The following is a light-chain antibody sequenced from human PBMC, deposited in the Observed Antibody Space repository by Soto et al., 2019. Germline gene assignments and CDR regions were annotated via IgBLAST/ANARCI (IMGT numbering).Light chain of an antibody. CDR1: QSVSSN. Sequence: EIVMTQSPATLSVSPGERATLSCRASQSVSSNLTWYQQKPGQAPRLLIYGASTRATGIPARFSGSGSGTDFTLTISSLQSEDFVVYYCQQYSNWPPWTFGQGTKVEIK. CDR2: GAS. CDR3: QQYSNWPPWT. J-gene: IGKJ1*01. V-gene: IGKV3-15*01.